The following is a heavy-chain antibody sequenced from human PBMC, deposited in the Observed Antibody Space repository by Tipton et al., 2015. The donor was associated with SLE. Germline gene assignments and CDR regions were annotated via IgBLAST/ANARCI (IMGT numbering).Heavy chain of an antibody. D-gene: IGHD2-2*02. V-gene: IGHV4-59*12. J-gene: IGHJ3*02. Sequence: TLSLTCTVSGGSISSYYWSWIRQPPGKGLEWIGYIYYSGSTNYNPSLKSRVTISVDTSKNQFSLKLSSVTAADTAVYYCARGREYQLLYCAFDIWGQGTMVTVSP. CDR1: GGSISSYY. CDR3: ARGREYQLLYCAFDI. CDR2: IYYSGST.